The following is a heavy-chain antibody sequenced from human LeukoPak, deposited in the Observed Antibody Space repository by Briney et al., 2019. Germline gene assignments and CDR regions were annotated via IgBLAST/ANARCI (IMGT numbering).Heavy chain of an antibody. J-gene: IGHJ6*02. CDR3: ARAVSSSWHQAYYYGMDV. CDR1: GGSISSYY. V-gene: IGHV4-59*01. CDR2: IYYSGST. D-gene: IGHD6-13*01. Sequence: PSETLSLTCTVSGGSISSYYWSWIRQPPGKGLEWIGYIYYSGSTNYNPSLKSRVTISVDTSKNQFSLKLSSVTAADTAVYYCARAVSSSWHQAYYYGMDVWGQGTTVTVSS.